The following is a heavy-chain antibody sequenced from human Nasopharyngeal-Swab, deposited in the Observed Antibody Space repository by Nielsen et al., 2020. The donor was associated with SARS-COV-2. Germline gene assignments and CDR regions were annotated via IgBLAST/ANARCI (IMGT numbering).Heavy chain of an antibody. CDR1: GFTFSNYW. J-gene: IGHJ4*02. CDR2: VNSDGSRP. CDR3: ARASIAAARTQDY. Sequence: GESLKISCAASGFTFSNYWMHWVRQAPGKGLEWVARVNSDGSRPSYADSVKGRVTLSRDNAKNTLFLQMHSLRAEDTAMYYCARASIAAARTQDYWGQGTLVTVSS. V-gene: IGHV3-74*01. D-gene: IGHD6-13*01.